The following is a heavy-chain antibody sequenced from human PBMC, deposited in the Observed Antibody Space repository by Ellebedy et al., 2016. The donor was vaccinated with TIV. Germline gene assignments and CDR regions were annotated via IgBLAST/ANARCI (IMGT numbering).Heavy chain of an antibody. Sequence: MPSETLSLTCTVPGGSISSYYWSWIRQPQGKGLEWIGYIYYSGGTNYNPSLKTRVTITVDTSKNQFSLKLSSVTAADTAVYYCARGEKRLNWFDPWGQGTLVTVSS. CDR2: IYYSGGT. CDR3: ARGEKRLNWFDP. D-gene: IGHD1-1*01. J-gene: IGHJ5*02. V-gene: IGHV4-59*01. CDR1: GGSISSYY.